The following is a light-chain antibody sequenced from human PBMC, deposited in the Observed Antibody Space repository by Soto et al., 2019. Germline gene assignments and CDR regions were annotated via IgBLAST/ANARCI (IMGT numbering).Light chain of an antibody. V-gene: IGKV4-1*01. CDR2: WAS. CDR3: QQYYSTPT. Sequence: DIVMPQSPDSLAVSLGETPTVHCNSSQSVLYSSNNKNYLAWYQQKPGQPPKLLIYWASTRESGVPDRFSGSGSGTDFTLTISSLQAEDVAVYYCQQYYSTPTFGQGTRLEIK. J-gene: IGKJ5*01. CDR1: QSVLYSSNNKNY.